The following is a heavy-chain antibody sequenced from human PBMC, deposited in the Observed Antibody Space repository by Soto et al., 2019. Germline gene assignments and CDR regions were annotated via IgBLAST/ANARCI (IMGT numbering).Heavy chain of an antibody. D-gene: IGHD2-2*01. J-gene: IGHJ6*02. CDR2: IYYSGST. V-gene: IGHV4-59*12. CDR3: ARAVYCTTANCWDDFHYYNIDV. CDR1: GGSISSYY. Sequence: SETLSLTCTVSGGSISSYYWSWIRQPPGKGLEWIGYIYYSGSTNYNPSLKSRVTISVDTSKNQFSLKLTSVTAADTAVYYCARAVYCTTANCWDDFHYYNIDVWGQGTAVTV.